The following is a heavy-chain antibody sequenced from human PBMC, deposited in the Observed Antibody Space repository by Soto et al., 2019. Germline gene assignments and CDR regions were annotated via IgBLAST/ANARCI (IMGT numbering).Heavy chain of an antibody. D-gene: IGHD3-22*01. CDR1: GDSVSSRGYY. V-gene: IGHV4-31*03. CDR2: IYYSGST. Sequence: PSETLSLTCSVSGDSVSSRGYYWTWIRQHPGKGLEWIGYIYYSGSTYYNPSLKSRVTISVDTSKNQFSLKLSSVTAADTAVYYCARVKRYDSSGYREVYFDYWGQGTLVTVSS. J-gene: IGHJ4*02. CDR3: ARVKRYDSSGYREVYFDY.